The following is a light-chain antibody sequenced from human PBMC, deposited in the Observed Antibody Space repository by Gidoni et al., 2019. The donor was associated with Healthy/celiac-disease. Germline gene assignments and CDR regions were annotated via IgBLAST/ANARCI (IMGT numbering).Light chain of an antibody. CDR3: NSRDSSGNHWV. CDR2: GKN. Sequence: SSELTQDPAESVALGQTVRITCQGDSLRSYYASWYQQKPGQAPVLVIYGKNNRPSGIPDRFSGSSSGNTASLTITGAQAEDEADYYCNSRDSSGNHWVFGGGTKLTVL. CDR1: SLRSYY. V-gene: IGLV3-19*01. J-gene: IGLJ3*02.